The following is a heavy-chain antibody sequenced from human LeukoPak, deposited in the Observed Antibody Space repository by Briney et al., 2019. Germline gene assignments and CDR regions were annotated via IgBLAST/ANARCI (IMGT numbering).Heavy chain of an antibody. D-gene: IGHD1-1*01. J-gene: IGHJ5*02. Sequence: SETLSLTCSVSGGFISSGSYYWSWIRQPPGKGLEWIGYIYYSGSTNYNPSLKSRVTISVDTSKNQFSLKLSSVTAADTAVYYCARGDRERFDPWGQGTLVTVSS. CDR1: GGFISSGSYY. CDR2: IYYSGST. V-gene: IGHV4-61*01. CDR3: ARGDRERFDP.